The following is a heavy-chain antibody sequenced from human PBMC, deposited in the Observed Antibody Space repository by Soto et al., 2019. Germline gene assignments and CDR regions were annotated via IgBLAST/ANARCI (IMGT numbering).Heavy chain of an antibody. J-gene: IGHJ5*02. CDR2: INSDGSST. CDR1: GFRFSSYW. D-gene: IGHD2-2*01. Sequence: GSLRLSCAASGFRFSSYWMHWVRQAPGKGLVWVSRINSDGSSTRYADSVKGRFTISRDNSKNTLYLQMNSLRAEDTAVYYCARELKYCSSTSCYSGWFDPWGQGTLVTVSS. V-gene: IGHV3-74*01. CDR3: ARELKYCSSTSCYSGWFDP.